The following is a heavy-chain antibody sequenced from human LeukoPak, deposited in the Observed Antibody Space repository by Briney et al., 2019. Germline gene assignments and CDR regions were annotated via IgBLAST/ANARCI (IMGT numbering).Heavy chain of an antibody. CDR1: SGSISSYY. CDR3: ACLYSSSYRFGY. D-gene: IGHD6-13*01. V-gene: IGHV4-59*01. CDR2: IYYSGST. Sequence: PSETLSLTCTVSSGSISSYYWSWIRQPPGKGLEWIGYIYYSGSTNYNPSLKSRVTISVDTSKNQFSLKLSSVTAADTAVYYCACLYSSSYRFGYWGQGTLATVSS. J-gene: IGHJ4*02.